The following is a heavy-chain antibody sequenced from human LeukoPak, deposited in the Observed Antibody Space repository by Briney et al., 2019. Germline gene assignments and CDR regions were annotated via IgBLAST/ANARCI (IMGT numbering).Heavy chain of an antibody. V-gene: IGHV3-7*01. CDR3: ARTETLWFGELFPDY. CDR2: IEQDGSEK. J-gene: IGHJ4*02. D-gene: IGHD3-10*01. Sequence: PGGSLRLSCAASGFTFSSYWMSWVRQAPGKGLEWVANIEQDGSEKYYVDSVKGRLTISRGNAKNSLYLQMNSLRAEDTAVYYCARTETLWFGELFPDYWGQGTLVTVSS. CDR1: GFTFSSYW.